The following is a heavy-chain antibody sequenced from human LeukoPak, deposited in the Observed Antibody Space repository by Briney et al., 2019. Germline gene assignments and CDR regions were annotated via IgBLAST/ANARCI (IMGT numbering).Heavy chain of an antibody. CDR3: ARHGVEQWLAPVGWFDP. Sequence: SETLSLTCTVSGGSIRSYHWSWIRQPPGKGLEWIGYIYNSGSTNYNPSLKSRVTISVDTSKNQFSLKLSSVTAADTAVYYCARHGVEQWLAPVGWFDPWGQGTLVTVSS. V-gene: IGHV4-59*08. J-gene: IGHJ5*02. D-gene: IGHD6-19*01. CDR2: IYNSGST. CDR1: GGSIRSYH.